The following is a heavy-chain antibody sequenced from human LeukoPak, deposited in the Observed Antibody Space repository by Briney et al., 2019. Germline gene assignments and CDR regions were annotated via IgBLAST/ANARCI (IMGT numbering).Heavy chain of an antibody. CDR1: GFTFSSYG. V-gene: IGHV3-23*01. Sequence: GGSLRLSCAASGFTFSSYGMSWVRQAPGKGLEWVSSISGSGGNTYYADSVKGRFTISRDNSKSTMYLQMNSLRAEDTAVYHCAKTNGYYDLWRQGTLVTVSP. J-gene: IGHJ4*02. CDR3: AKTNGYYDL. D-gene: IGHD3-22*01. CDR2: ISGSGGNT.